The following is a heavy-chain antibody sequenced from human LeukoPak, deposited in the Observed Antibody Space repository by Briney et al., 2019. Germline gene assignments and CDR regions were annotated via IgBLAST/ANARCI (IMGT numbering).Heavy chain of an antibody. D-gene: IGHD6-13*01. CDR3: ARARGSSYYYYGMDV. Sequence: GASVKVPCKASGGTFSSYAISWVRQAPGQGLEWMGGIIPIFGTANYAQKFQGRVTITADESTSTAYMELSSLRSEDTAVYYCARARGSSYYYYGMDVWGQGTTVTVSS. CDR2: IIPIFGTA. CDR1: GGTFSSYA. J-gene: IGHJ6*02. V-gene: IGHV1-69*13.